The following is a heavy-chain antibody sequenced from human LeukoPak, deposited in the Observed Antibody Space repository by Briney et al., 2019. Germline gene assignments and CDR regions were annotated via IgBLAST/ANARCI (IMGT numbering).Heavy chain of an antibody. Sequence: GGSLRLSCAASGFTFSSYWMSWVRQAPGKGLEGVANIKQDGSEKYYVDSVKGRFTISRDNAKNSLYLQMNSLRAEDTAVYYCARDSHKYYYDSNTDYWGQGTLVTVSS. V-gene: IGHV3-7*01. CDR2: IKQDGSEK. CDR3: ARDSHKYYYDSNTDY. CDR1: GFTFSSYW. D-gene: IGHD3-22*01. J-gene: IGHJ4*02.